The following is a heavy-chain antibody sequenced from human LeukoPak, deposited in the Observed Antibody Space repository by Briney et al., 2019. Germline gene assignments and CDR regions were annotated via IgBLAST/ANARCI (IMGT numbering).Heavy chain of an antibody. CDR3: AREGGDDYNIGFDP. CDR1: GYTFTGYY. Sequence: GGSVKVSCKASGYTFTGYYMHWVRQAPGQGLEWMGWINPNSGGTNYAQKFQGRVTMTRDTSISTAYMELSRLRSDGTAVYYCAREGGDDYNIGFDPWGQGTLVTVSS. D-gene: IGHD5-24*01. J-gene: IGHJ5*02. CDR2: INPNSGGT. V-gene: IGHV1-2*02.